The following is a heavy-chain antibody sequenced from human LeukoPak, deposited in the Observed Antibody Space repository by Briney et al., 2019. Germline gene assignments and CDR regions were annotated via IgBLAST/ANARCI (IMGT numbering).Heavy chain of an antibody. CDR3: AKTAQTTRYVVVPAAMGY. CDR1: GFTFSSYG. J-gene: IGHJ4*02. Sequence: GGSLRLSCAASGFTFSSYGMHWVRQAPGKGLEWVAFIRYDGSNKYYADSVKGLFTISRDNSKNTLYLQMNSLRAEDTAVYYCAKTAQTTRYVVVPAAMGYWGQGTLVTVSS. V-gene: IGHV3-30*02. D-gene: IGHD2-2*01. CDR2: IRYDGSNK.